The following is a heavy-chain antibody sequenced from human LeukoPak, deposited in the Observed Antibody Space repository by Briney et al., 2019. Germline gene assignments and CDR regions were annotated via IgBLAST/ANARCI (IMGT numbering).Heavy chain of an antibody. J-gene: IGHJ4*02. CDR3: ARGDYGDYFDY. V-gene: IGHV3-74*01. D-gene: IGHD4-17*01. CDR1: GFTFGNYW. Sequence: GGSLRLSCAASGFTFGNYWMHWVRQVPGEGLVWVSRINTDGSTITYADSVKGRFTISRDNAKNKVYLQMSSLRAEDTAVYYCARGDYGDYFDYWGQGTLIIVSS. CDR2: INTDGSTI.